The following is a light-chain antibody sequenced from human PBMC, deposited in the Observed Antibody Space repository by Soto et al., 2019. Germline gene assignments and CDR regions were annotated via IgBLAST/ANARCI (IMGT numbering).Light chain of an antibody. J-gene: IGLJ1*01. V-gene: IGLV2-8*01. CDR1: SSDVGGYDY. Sequence: QSALTQPPSASGSPGQSVTISCTGTSSDVGGYDYVSWYQQHPGKAPKLIIYEVTIRPSGVPDRFSGSKSGNTASLTVSGLQAEDEADYYCSSYTGGNPAYVFGAGTKVTVL. CDR3: SSYTGGNPAYV. CDR2: EVT.